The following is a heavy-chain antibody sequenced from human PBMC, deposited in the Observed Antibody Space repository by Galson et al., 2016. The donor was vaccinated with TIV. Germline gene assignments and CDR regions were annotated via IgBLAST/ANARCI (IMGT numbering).Heavy chain of an antibody. D-gene: IGHD5-18*01. V-gene: IGHV3-9*01. Sequence: SLRLSCAASGFTFDDYGMHWVRQTPGKGLEWVSGISSNSVYRCYADSVKGRFTIFRDNAKKSLYVQMNSLRGEDTAIYYCAKARGYGYGSHRDYYYGMDVWGQGTTVTVS. CDR1: GFTFDDYG. CDR3: AKARGYGYGSHRDYYYGMDV. J-gene: IGHJ6*02. CDR2: ISSNSVYR.